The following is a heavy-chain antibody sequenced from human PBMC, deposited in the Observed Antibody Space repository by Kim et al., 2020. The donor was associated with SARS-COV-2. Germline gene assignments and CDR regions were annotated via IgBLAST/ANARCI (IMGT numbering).Heavy chain of an antibody. V-gene: IGHV3-72*01. CDR3: RLASTIWFGELSTPDY. J-gene: IGHJ4*02. D-gene: IGHD3-10*01. CDR1: GFSFSDHY. Sequence: GGSLRLSCAASGFSFSDHYMDWVRQAPGKGLEWVGRTRNKAYSYTTEYAASVKGRFTISRDESKNSLYLQMNSLKTEDTAVYYCRLASTIWFGELSTPDYWGQGTLVTVSS. CDR2: TRNKAYSYTT.